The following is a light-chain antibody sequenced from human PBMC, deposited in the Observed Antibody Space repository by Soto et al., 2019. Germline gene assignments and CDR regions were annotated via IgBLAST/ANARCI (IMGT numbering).Light chain of an antibody. CDR3: QKYNRAPLT. Sequence: DIQMTQSPSSLSASVGDRVTITCRASQGISNYLAWYQQKPGKVPKLLIYAASTLRSGVPSRFSGSGSGTDFTLTISSLQHEDVATYYCQKYNRAPLTFGQGTKVEIK. CDR1: QGISNY. J-gene: IGKJ1*01. CDR2: AAS. V-gene: IGKV1-27*01.